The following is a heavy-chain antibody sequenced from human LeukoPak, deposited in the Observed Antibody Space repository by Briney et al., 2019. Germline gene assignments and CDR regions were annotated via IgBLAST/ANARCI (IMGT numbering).Heavy chain of an antibody. CDR1: GGTFSSYA. CDR3: ARGTTGYYYYGMDV. Sequence: ASVKVSCKASGGTFSSYAISWVRQAPGQGLEWMGGINPIFGTANYAQKFQGRVTITADESTSTAYMELSSLRSEDTAVYYCARGTTGYYYYGMDVWGQGTTVTVSS. V-gene: IGHV1-69*13. CDR2: INPIFGTA. D-gene: IGHD1-1*01. J-gene: IGHJ6*02.